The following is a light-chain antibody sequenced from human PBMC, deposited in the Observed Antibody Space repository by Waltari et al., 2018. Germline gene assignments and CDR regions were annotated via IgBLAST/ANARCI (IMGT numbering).Light chain of an antibody. V-gene: IGLV3-1*01. CDR3: QSYDSNIII. J-gene: IGLJ2*01. CDR2: EDS. Sequence: SYELTQPPSVSVSLGPTATITCSADDLDYQDVSWYRQRPGQAPVVFIYEDSKRPSGIPERFSGSNSGSTGTLTISETQTMDEATYFCQSYDSNIIIFGGGTKLTVL. CDR1: DLDYQD.